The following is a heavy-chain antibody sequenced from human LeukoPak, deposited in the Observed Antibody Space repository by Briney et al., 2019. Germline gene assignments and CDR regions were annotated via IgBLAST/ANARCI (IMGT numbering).Heavy chain of an antibody. D-gene: IGHD6-13*01. Sequence: ASVKVSCKVSGYTLTELSMHWVRQAPGKGLEWMGGFDPEDGETIYAQKLQGRVTMTTDTSTSTAYMELRSLRSDDTAVYYCARGLYIAAAPDYWGQGTLVTVSS. V-gene: IGHV1-24*01. J-gene: IGHJ4*02. CDR2: FDPEDGET. CDR3: ARGLYIAAAPDY. CDR1: GYTLTELS.